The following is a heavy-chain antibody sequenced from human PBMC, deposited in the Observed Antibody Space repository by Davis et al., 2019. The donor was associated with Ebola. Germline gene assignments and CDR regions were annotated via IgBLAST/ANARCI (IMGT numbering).Heavy chain of an antibody. CDR2: ISSSASYK. CDR3: AQQLGDYGGNALRY. J-gene: IGHJ4*02. V-gene: IGHV3-21*05. D-gene: IGHD4-23*01. CDR1: GFTFSSYT. Sequence: GGSLRLSCVVSGFTFSSYTMNWVRQAPGKGPEWVSSISSSASYKNYADSVKGRFTISRDDAKKSLYLQMDSLRAEDTAVYYCAQQLGDYGGNALRYWGQGTLVTVSS.